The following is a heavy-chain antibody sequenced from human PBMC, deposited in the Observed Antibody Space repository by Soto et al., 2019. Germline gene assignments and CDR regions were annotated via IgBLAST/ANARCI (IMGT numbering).Heavy chain of an antibody. J-gene: IGHJ4*02. CDR2: SRNKANSYST. V-gene: IGHV3-72*01. CDR3: VRGRNSFDY. CDR1: GFTFSDYY. Sequence: EVPLVDSGGGLVQPGGSLRLSCAVSGFTFSDYYMDWVRQAPGKGLEWVGRSRNKANSYSTVYAASVKGRFTISRDDSKNLLYLQMDSLKTEDTAVYYCVRGRNSFDYWGQGTLVTVSS.